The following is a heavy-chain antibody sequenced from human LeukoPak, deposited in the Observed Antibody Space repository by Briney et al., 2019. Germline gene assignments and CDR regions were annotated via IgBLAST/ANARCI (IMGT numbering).Heavy chain of an antibody. CDR3: ARLEAQYYIDY. V-gene: IGHV4-39*01. CDR2: IYYSGST. CDR1: GGSISSSSYY. Sequence: KTSETLSLTCTVSGGSISSSSYYWGWIRQPPGKGLEWIGSIYYSGSTYYNPSLKSRVTISVDTSKNQFSLKLSSVTAADTAVYYCARLEAQYYIDYWGQGTLVTVSS. J-gene: IGHJ4*02. D-gene: IGHD6-6*01.